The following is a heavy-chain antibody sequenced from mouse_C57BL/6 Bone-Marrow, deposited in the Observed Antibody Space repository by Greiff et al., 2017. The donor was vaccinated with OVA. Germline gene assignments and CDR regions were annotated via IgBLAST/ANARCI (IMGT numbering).Heavy chain of an antibody. CDR1: GYTFTDYE. J-gene: IGHJ1*03. CDR3: TRQASNWDVWYVDV. D-gene: IGHD4-1*01. V-gene: IGHV1-15*01. CDR2: IDPETGGT. Sequence: QVQLQQSGAELVRPGASVTLSCKASGYTFTDYEMHWVKQTPVHGLEWIGAIDPETGGTAYNQKFKGKAILTADKSSSTAYMERRSLTSEDSAGYYGTRQASNWDVWYVDVWGTGTTGTVSS.